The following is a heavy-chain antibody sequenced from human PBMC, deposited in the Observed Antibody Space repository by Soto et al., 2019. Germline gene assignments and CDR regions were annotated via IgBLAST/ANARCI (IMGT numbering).Heavy chain of an antibody. J-gene: IGHJ4*02. CDR1: GFTFSSYG. Sequence: ESGGGVVQPGRSLRLSCAASGFTFSSYGMHWVRQAPGKGLEWVAVIWYDGSNKYYADSVKGRFTISRDNSKNTLYLQMNSLRAEDTAVYYCARICGDYGYVDYWGQGTLVTVSS. D-gene: IGHD4-17*01. CDR2: IWYDGSNK. V-gene: IGHV3-33*01. CDR3: ARICGDYGYVDY.